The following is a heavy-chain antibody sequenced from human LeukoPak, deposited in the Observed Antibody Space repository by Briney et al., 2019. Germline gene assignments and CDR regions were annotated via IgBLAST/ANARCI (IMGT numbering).Heavy chain of an antibody. CDR2: IYSGGST. CDR1: GFTFSSYS. V-gene: IGHV3-66*01. Sequence: GGSLRLSCAASGFTFSSYSMNWVRQAPGKGLEWVSVIYSGGSTYYADSVKGRFTISRDNSKNTLYLQMNSLRAEDTAVYYCARAKATHNWFDPWGQGTLVTVSS. J-gene: IGHJ5*02. D-gene: IGHD5-12*01. CDR3: ARAKATHNWFDP.